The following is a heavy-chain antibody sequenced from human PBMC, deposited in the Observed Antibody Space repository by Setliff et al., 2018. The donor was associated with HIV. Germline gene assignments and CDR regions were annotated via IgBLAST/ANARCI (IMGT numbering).Heavy chain of an antibody. D-gene: IGHD3-22*01. CDR3: ASLPPLYDSSGYYFDY. CDR1: GGSFSDYY. J-gene: IGHJ4*02. V-gene: IGHV4-34*01. CDR2: INHSANT. Sequence: SETLSLTCEVYGGSFSDYYYTWIRQSPGKGLEWIGEINHSANTMDNASLKGRVTLSVDASKSQFSLKLTSVTAADTAVYYCASLPPLYDSSGYYFDYWGQGTLVTVSS.